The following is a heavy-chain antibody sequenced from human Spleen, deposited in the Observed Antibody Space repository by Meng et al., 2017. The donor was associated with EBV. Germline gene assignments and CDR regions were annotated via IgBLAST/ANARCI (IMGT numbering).Heavy chain of an antibody. CDR1: VACFSGYY. D-gene: IGHD6-6*01. V-gene: IGHV4-34*01. CDR2: INHSGSS. Sequence: QVPAQKGGAVRLMSPVRFSPPCVVIVACFSGYYWSWLRQPPGKGLEWIGEINHSGSSTYRPSLKSRVTISVDTSKNQFSLRLSSVTAADTAVYYCARARIVARSPWFDPWGPGTLVTVSS. J-gene: IGHJ5*02. CDR3: ARARIVARSPWFDP.